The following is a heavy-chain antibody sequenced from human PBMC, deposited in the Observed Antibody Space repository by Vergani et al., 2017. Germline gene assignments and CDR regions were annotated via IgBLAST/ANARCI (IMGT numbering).Heavy chain of an antibody. CDR1: GFTFSSYG. CDR2: ISSDGSNK. Sequence: QVQLVESGGGVVQPGRSLRLSCAASGFTFSSYGMHWVRQAPGKGLEWVAVISSDGSNKYYADSVKGRFTISRDNSKNTLYLQMNSLRAEDTAVYYCAKQQLARGYYYYGMDVWGQGTTVTVSS. D-gene: IGHD6-13*01. J-gene: IGHJ6*02. CDR3: AKQQLARGYYYYGMDV. V-gene: IGHV3-30*18.